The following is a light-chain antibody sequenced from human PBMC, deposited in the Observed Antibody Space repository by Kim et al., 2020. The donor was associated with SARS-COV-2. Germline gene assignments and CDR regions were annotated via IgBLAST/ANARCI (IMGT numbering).Light chain of an antibody. J-gene: IGKJ2*01. CDR2: DAS. V-gene: IGKV3-15*01. CDR1: HSVSSN. Sequence: EIVMTQSPATLSVSPGERATLSCRASHSVSSNLAWYQHKPGQAPRLLIYDASTRATGVPARFSGSGSGTEFTLTISSLQSEDSAVYYWQGFNYLATFGQGTKLEI. CDR3: QGFNYLAT.